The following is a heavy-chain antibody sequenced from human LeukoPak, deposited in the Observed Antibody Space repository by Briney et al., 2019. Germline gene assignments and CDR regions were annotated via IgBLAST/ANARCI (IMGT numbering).Heavy chain of an antibody. Sequence: GGSLRLSCAASGFTFSSYWMSWGRHAPGKGQGWVANIKQDGSEKYYVDSVNGRFTISRDNAKNSLYLQMNSLRAEDTAVYYCASPPYDFWSGYLGYWGQGTLVTVSS. D-gene: IGHD3-3*01. CDR1: GFTFSSYW. CDR3: ASPPYDFWSGYLGY. V-gene: IGHV3-7*01. CDR2: IKQDGSEK. J-gene: IGHJ4*02.